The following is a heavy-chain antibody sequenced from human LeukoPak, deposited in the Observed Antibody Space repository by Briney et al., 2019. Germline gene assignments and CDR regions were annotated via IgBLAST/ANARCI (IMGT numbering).Heavy chain of an antibody. Sequence: GASVKVSCKASGGTFSSYAISWVRQAPGQGLEWMGGIIPIFGTANYAQKFQGRVTITADESTSTAYMELSSLRSEDTAVYYCARAPNGYSYGDFDYWGQGTLVTVSS. J-gene: IGHJ4*02. V-gene: IGHV1-69*13. D-gene: IGHD5-18*01. CDR3: ARAPNGYSYGDFDY. CDR1: GGTFSSYA. CDR2: IIPIFGTA.